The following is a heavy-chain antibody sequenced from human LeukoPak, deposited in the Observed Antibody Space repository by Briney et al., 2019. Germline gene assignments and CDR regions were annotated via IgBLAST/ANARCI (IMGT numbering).Heavy chain of an antibody. CDR2: IIPILGIA. V-gene: IGHV1-69*04. D-gene: IGHD5/OR15-5a*01. Sequence: GASVKVSCKASGGTFSSYAISWVRQAPGQGLEWMGRIIPILGIANYAQKFQGRVTITADKSTSTAYMELSSLRSENTAVYYCATGPPGGKVSKAFDIWGQGTMVTVSS. CDR1: GGTFSSYA. J-gene: IGHJ3*02. CDR3: ATGPPGGKVSKAFDI.